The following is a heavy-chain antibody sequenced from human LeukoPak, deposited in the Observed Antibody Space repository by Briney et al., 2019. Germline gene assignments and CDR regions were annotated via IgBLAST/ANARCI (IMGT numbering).Heavy chain of an antibody. CDR1: GFTCSSNW. CDR3: ARDQGWQQFDY. V-gene: IGHV3-7*05. J-gene: IGHJ4*02. CDR2: IKEDGSET. Sequence: GGSLRLSCAASGFTCSSNWMTWVRQAPGKGLERVANIKEDGSETYYVDSVKGRFTISRDNAKNSLYLQMNSLRAEDTAVYYCARDQGWQQFDYWGQGTLVTVSS. D-gene: IGHD4-23*01.